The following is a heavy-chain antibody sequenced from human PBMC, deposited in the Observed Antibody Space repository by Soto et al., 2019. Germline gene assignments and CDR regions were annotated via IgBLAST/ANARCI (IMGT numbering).Heavy chain of an antibody. D-gene: IGHD6-13*01. CDR1: GYSFTSYW. CDR2: IYPGDSDT. CDR3: ARHHGSPGSYFGLDV. J-gene: IGHJ6*02. Sequence: RGESLKISCKGSGYSFTSYWINWVRQMPGKGLEWMGIIYPGDSDTRYSPSFQGQVTISADKSIDTAYLQWRSLKASDTAVYYCARHHGSPGSYFGLDVWGQGTTVTV. V-gene: IGHV5-51*01.